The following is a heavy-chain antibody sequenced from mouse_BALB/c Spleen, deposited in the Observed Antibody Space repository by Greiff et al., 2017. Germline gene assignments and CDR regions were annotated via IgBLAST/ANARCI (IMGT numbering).Heavy chain of an antibody. CDR3: ARYYRYDYAMDY. V-gene: IGHV5-17*02. CDR2: ISSGSSTI. Sequence: EVQGVESGGGLVQPGGSRKLSCAASGFTFSSFGMHWVRQAPEKGLEWVAYISSGSSTIYYADTVKGRFTISRDNPKNTLFLQMTSLMSEDTAMYYCARYYRYDYAMDYWGQGTSVTVSS. CDR1: GFTFSSFG. J-gene: IGHJ4*01. D-gene: IGHD2-14*01.